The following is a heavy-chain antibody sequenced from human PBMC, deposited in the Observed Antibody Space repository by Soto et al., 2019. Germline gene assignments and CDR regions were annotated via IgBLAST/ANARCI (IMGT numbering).Heavy chain of an antibody. J-gene: IGHJ6*02. D-gene: IGHD3-22*01. Sequence: VQLVESGGGEVQPGRSLRLSCAASGFKYTDFALHWVRQAPGKGLEWVAIISYDGSDKYYADSVKGRFVISRDNPKNTLYLAMNRLRPEDTAVYFCARRAWDSYYAIDVWGQGTTVTVFS. CDR3: ARRAWDSYYAIDV. CDR1: GFKYTDFA. CDR2: ISYDGSDK. V-gene: IGHV3-30*09.